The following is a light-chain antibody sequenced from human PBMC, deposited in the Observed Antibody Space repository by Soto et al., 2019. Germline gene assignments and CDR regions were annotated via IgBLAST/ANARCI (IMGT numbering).Light chain of an antibody. CDR2: GAS. CDR3: KQYDSSPLT. V-gene: IGKV3-20*01. J-gene: IGKJ4*01. CDR1: QSVSSSY. Sequence: EIVLTQSPGTLSLSPGERATLSCRASQSVSSSYLAWYQQKPGQAPRLLIYGASSRATGIPDRFSGSGSGKDFNLTISSLEPEDFAVYYCKQYDSSPLTLGGGTKVEIK.